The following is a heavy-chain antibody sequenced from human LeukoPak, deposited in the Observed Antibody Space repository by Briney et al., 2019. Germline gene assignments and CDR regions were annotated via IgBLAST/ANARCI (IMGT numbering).Heavy chain of an antibody. Sequence: ASVKVSCKASGYSFTGHYIHWVRQAPGQGLEWMGWINPNSGGTNYAQKFQGRVTMTRDTSISTAYMELSRLRSDDTAVYYCASCYYGSGSYYKAFDIWGQGTMVTVSS. V-gene: IGHV1-2*02. CDR3: ASCYYGSGSYYKAFDI. D-gene: IGHD3-10*01. J-gene: IGHJ3*02. CDR1: GYSFTGHY. CDR2: INPNSGGT.